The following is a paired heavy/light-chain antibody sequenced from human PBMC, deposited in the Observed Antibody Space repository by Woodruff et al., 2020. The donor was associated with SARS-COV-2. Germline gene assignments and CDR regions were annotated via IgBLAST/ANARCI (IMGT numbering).Light chain of an antibody. CDR1: QSVLYSSNNKNY. V-gene: IGKV4-1*01. CDR2: WAS. J-gene: IGKJ2*01. CDR3: QQYYSTPDT. Sequence: DIVMTQSPDSLAVSLGERATIDCKSSQSVLYSSNNKNYLAWYQQKPGQPPKLLIYWASTRESGVPDRFSGSGSGTDFTLTISSLQAEDVAVYYCQQYYSTPDTFGQGTKLEIK.
Heavy chain of an antibody. J-gene: IGHJ3*02. CDR1: GFSLSTSGVR. Sequence: QITLKESGPTLVKPTQTLTLTCTFSGFSLSTSGVRVGWIRQPPGKALEWLALIYWDDDNRYSPSLKSRLTITKDTSKNQVVLTMTNVDPVDTATYYCARPKTTTGTKELGAFDIWGQGTMVTVSS. V-gene: IGHV2-5*02. CDR3: ARPKTTTGTKELGAFDI. CDR2: IYWDDDN. D-gene: IGHD1-1*01.